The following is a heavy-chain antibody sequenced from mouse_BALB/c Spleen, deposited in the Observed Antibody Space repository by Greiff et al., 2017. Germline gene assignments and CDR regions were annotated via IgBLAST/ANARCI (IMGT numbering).Heavy chain of an antibody. CDR1: GFTFSSYT. D-gene: IGHD2-3*01. CDR3: ARHGYYAWFAY. V-gene: IGHV5-12-2*01. Sequence: EVKLQESGGGLVQPGGSLKLSCAASGFTFSSYTMSWVRQTPEKRLEWVAYISNGGGSTYYPDTVKGRFTISRDNAKNTLYLQMSSLKSEDTAMYYCARHGYYAWFAYWGQGTLVTVSA. J-gene: IGHJ3*01. CDR2: ISNGGGST.